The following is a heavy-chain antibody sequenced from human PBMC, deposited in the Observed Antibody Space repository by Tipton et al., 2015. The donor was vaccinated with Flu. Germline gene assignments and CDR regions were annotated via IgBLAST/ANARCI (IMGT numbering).Heavy chain of an antibody. Sequence: LRLSCTVSGGSISSYYWSWIRQPPGKGLEWIGYIYYSGSTNYNPSLKSRVTISVDTSKNQFSLKLSSVTAADTAVYYCANFRVGDAFDIWGQGTMVTVSS. V-gene: IGHV4-59*08. CDR2: IYYSGST. CDR3: ANFRVGDAFDI. J-gene: IGHJ3*02. D-gene: IGHD3-3*01. CDR1: GGSISSYY.